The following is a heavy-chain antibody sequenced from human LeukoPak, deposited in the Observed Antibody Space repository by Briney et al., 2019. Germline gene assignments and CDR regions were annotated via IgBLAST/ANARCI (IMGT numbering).Heavy chain of an antibody. CDR3: ARGTIGGNPASAY. V-gene: IGHV3-21*06. D-gene: IGHD4-23*01. Sequence: GASLRLSCAASGFTFSTYEMNWVRQAPGKGLKWVSSIGTDGYSYSAVSVKGRFTISRDNAKSTLYLQMDSLTVEDTALYYCARGTIGGNPASAYWGQGTLVTVSS. J-gene: IGHJ4*02. CDR2: IGTDGYS. CDR1: GFTFSTYE.